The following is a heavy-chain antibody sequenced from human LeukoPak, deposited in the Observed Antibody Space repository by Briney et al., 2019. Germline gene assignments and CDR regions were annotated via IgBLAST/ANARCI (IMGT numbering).Heavy chain of an antibody. V-gene: IGHV4-59*12. CDR1: GGSISSYY. D-gene: IGHD1-20*01. J-gene: IGHJ4*02. Sequence: SETLSLTCTVSGGSISSYYWSWIRQPPGKGLEWIGYIYYSGSTNYNAALKSRVAISVDTSKNQFSLKLSSVTAADTAVYYCARDITGNFIFDYWGQGTLVTVSS. CDR2: IYYSGST. CDR3: ARDITGNFIFDY.